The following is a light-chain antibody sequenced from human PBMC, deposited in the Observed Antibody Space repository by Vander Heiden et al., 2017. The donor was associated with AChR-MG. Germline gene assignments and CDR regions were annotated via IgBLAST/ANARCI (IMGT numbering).Light chain of an antibody. CDR3: QSYDSSLSGWV. CDR2: GNT. Sequence: QSVLTQPPSVSGAPGQRVTISCTGSSSNIGAGYDVHWYQQLPGTAPKLLFYGNTNRPSGFPDRFSGSKSGTSASLAITGLQAEDEADYYCQSYDSSLSGWVFGGGTKLTVL. V-gene: IGLV1-40*01. J-gene: IGLJ3*02. CDR1: SSNIGAGYD.